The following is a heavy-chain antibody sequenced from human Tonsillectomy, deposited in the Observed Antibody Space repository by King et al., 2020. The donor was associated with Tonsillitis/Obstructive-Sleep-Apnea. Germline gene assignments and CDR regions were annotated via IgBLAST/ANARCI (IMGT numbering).Heavy chain of an antibody. CDR3: ARSPTPSSGGWFDP. J-gene: IGHJ5*02. Sequence: VQLVESGAEVKKPGASVRVSCKASGYTFTSYYIHWVRQAPGQGLEWMGIISPSGGSTSYAQKYQGRVTMTRDTSTNTVYMELSSLTSEDTAVYYCARSPTPSSGGWFDPWGQGTLVTVSS. CDR1: GYTFTSYY. CDR2: ISPSGGST. D-gene: IGHD1-14*01. V-gene: IGHV1-46*01.